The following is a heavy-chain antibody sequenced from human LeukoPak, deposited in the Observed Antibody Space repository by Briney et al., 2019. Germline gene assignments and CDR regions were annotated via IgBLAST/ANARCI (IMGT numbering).Heavy chain of an antibody. CDR1: GFTFDDYG. D-gene: IGHD6-13*01. CDR3: AKDPVGSSWSYGYYYYYMDV. Sequence: GGSLRLSCAASGFTFDDYGMSWVRQAPGKGLEWVSGINWNGGSTGYADSVKGRFTISRDNAKNSLYLQMNSLRAEDTAVYYCAKDPVGSSWSYGYYYYYMDVWGKGTTVTISS. CDR2: INWNGGST. J-gene: IGHJ6*03. V-gene: IGHV3-20*04.